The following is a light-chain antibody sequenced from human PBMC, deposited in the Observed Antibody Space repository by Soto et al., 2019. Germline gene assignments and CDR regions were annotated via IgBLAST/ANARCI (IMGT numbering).Light chain of an antibody. Sequence: DIQMTQSPSTLSASVGETVTITFRASFIIGRWLAWYQQKPGKAPKLLIHDASSVQTGVPSRFSGTGSGTEFTLTISSLQPDDFATYYCQHYNSYPITFGRGTRLEIK. CDR2: DAS. J-gene: IGKJ5*01. CDR3: QHYNSYPIT. V-gene: IGKV1-5*01. CDR1: FIIGRW.